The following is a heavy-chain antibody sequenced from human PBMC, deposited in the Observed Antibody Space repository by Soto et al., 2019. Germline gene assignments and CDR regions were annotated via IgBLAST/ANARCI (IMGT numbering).Heavy chain of an antibody. CDR3: ASAKTSGPGGGATTSFDY. V-gene: IGHV1-2*04. Sequence: QVQLVQSGAEVKKPGASVKVSCKASGYTFTGYYMHWVRQAPGQGLEWMGWINPNSGGTNYAQKFQGWVTMTRDTSINTDYMELSRLRSDDTAVYYCASAKTSGPGGGATTSFDYWGQGTLVTVSS. D-gene: IGHD1-26*01. CDR1: GYTFTGYY. CDR2: INPNSGGT. J-gene: IGHJ4*02.